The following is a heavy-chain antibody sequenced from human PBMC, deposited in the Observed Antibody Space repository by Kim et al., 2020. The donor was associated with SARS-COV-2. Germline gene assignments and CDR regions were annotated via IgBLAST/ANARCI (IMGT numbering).Heavy chain of an antibody. CDR2: INHSGST. V-gene: IGHV4-34*01. D-gene: IGHD6-19*01. CDR1: GGSFSGYY. Sequence: SETLSLTCAVYGGSFSGYYWSWIRQPPGKGLEWIGEINHSGSTNYNPSLKSRVTISVDTSKNQFSLKLSSVTAADTAVYYCARVGSGRSSGSRNWFDPWGQGTLVTVSS. CDR3: ARVGSGRSSGSRNWFDP. J-gene: IGHJ5*02.